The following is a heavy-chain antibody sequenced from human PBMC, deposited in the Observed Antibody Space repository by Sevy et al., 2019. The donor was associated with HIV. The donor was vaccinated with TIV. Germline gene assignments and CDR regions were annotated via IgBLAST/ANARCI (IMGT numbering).Heavy chain of an antibody. CDR2: IRSKAYRGKT. CDR3: TRETYYDFWSGYPTYYYYGMDV. CDR1: GFTFGDYA. J-gene: IGHJ6*02. D-gene: IGHD3-3*01. V-gene: IGHV3-49*04. Sequence: GGSLRLSCTASGFTFGDYAMSWVRQAPGKGLEWVGFIRSKAYRGKTEYAASVKGRFTISRDDSKSIAYLQMNSLKTEYTAVYYCTRETYYDFWSGYPTYYYYGMDVWGQGTTVTVSS.